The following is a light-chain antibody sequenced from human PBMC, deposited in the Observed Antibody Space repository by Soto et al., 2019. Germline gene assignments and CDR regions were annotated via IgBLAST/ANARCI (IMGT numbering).Light chain of an antibody. Sequence: EIVMTQSPATLSVSPGERVTLSCRASQSLTSNLAWYQHKPGQSPRLLIYGASARATGIPARFSGGGSGAEYTLTISSLQSEDFAVYYCQQYDKWPRTFGQGTK. V-gene: IGKV3-15*01. J-gene: IGKJ1*01. CDR2: GAS. CDR3: QQYDKWPRT. CDR1: QSLTSN.